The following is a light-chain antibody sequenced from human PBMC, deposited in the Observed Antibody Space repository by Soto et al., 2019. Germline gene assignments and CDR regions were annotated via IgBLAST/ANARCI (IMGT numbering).Light chain of an antibody. Sequence: EIVLSQSPGTLSLSPGERATLSCRASQSVSSNLAWYQQIPGRAPRLLIYGASTRATGITARFSGSGSGTDFTLTISSLEPEDFAVYYCQQRYTLITFGPGTKVDIK. CDR2: GAS. CDR3: QQRYTLIT. V-gene: IGKV3-11*01. J-gene: IGKJ3*01. CDR1: QSVSSN.